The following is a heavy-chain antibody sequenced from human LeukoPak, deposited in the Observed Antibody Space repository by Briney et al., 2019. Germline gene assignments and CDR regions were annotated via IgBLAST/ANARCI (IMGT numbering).Heavy chain of an antibody. CDR1: GGSISSYY. J-gene: IGHJ6*03. Sequence: PSETLSLTCTVSGGSISSYYWSWIRQPAGKGLEWIGRIYTSGSTNYNPSLKSRVTMSVDTSKNQFSLKLSSVTAADTAVYYCATGHGSGTLDPYYYYMDVWGKATTVTISS. D-gene: IGHD3-10*01. V-gene: IGHV4-4*07. CDR3: ATGHGSGTLDPYYYYMDV. CDR2: IYTSGST.